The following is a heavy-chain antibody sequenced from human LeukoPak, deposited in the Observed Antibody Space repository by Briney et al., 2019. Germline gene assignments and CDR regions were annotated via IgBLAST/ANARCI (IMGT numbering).Heavy chain of an antibody. J-gene: IGHJ4*02. CDR2: ISAYNGNT. CDR3: ARLSGSYYRPATLIDY. D-gene: IGHD1-26*01. CDR1: GYTFTSYG. Sequence: ASVKVSCKASGYTFTSYGISWVRQAPGQGLEWMGWISAYNGNTNYAQKLQGRVTMTTDTSTSTAYMELRSLRSDDTAVCYCARLSGSYYRPATLIDYWGQGTLVTVSS. V-gene: IGHV1-18*01.